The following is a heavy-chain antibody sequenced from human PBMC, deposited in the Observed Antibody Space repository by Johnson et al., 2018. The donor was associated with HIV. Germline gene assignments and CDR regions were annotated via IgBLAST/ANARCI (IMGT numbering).Heavy chain of an antibody. D-gene: IGHD3-22*01. CDR3: ARAYYYDSSGYAFHAFDI. J-gene: IGHJ3*02. CDR1: GFSFSNHA. V-gene: IGHV3-30*03. Sequence: QVQLVESGGGVVQPGRSLRLSCAASGFSFSNHAMDWVRQAPGKGLEWVAVISSDGSDKIYAESVKGRFTISRDNSKNTLYLQMNSLRVEDTAVYFCARAYYYDSSGYAFHAFDIWGQGTMVTVSS. CDR2: ISSDGSDK.